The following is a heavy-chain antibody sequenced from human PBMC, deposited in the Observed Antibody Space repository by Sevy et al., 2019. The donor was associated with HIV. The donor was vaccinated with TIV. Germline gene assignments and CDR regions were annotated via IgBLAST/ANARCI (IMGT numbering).Heavy chain of an antibody. CDR2: ISATGGST. CDR3: AKTLQKLPFHPHYFDY. CDR1: GFTLGSYT. D-gene: IGHD2-21*02. Sequence: GGSLRLSCAASGFTLGSYTMNWVRQAPGEGLEWVASISATGGSTYYADSVKGLFTISRDVSKGRLFLQMNSLTAEDTAIFYCAKTLQKLPFHPHYFDYWGQGTLVTVSS. V-gene: IGHV3-23*01. J-gene: IGHJ4*02.